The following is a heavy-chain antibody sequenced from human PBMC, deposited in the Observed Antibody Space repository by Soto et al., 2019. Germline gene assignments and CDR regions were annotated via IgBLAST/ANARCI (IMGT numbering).Heavy chain of an antibody. J-gene: IGHJ4*02. CDR3: ARHYGDYRGNFDY. CDR2: IYSGGST. CDR1: GFTVSSNY. V-gene: IGHV3-53*04. D-gene: IGHD4-17*01. Sequence: EVQLVESGGGLVQPGGSLRLSCAASGFTVSSNYMSWVRQAPGKGPEWVSVIYSGGSTYYADSVKGRFTISRHNSKNTLYLQMNRLRAEDTAVYYCARHYGDYRGNFDYWGQGTLVTVSS.